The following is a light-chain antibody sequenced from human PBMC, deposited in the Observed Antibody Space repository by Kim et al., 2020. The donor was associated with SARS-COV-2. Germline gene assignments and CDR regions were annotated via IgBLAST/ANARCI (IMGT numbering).Light chain of an antibody. Sequence: QGVTNSSTGSSSNNGAGYDLHWYQQLPATSPKLLIYDSSNRPSGVPDRFSGSKSGTSASLAITGLQAEDEADDYYHSYDSSLSGWVFGGGTQLTVL. J-gene: IGLJ3*02. V-gene: IGLV1-40*01. CDR2: DSS. CDR1: SSNNGAGYD. CDR3: HSYDSSLSGWV.